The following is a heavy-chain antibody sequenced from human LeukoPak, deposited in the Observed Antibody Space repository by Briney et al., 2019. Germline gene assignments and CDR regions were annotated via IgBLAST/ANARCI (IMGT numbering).Heavy chain of an antibody. V-gene: IGHV3-43*01. J-gene: IGHJ4*02. D-gene: IGHD3-10*01. CDR1: GFIFDDHT. CDR3: AKDGYYASGNIVGYQLDY. Sequence: GGSLRLSCAASGFIFDDHTMHWVRHAPGKGLEWVSPITWVGVTTYYADSVKGRFTISRDNSKNSLYLQMNSLRAEDTALYYCAKDGYYASGNIVGYQLDYWGQGTLVTVSS. CDR2: ITWVGVTT.